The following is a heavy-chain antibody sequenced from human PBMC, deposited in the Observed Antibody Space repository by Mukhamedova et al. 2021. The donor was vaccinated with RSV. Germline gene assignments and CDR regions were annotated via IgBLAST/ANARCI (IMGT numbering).Heavy chain of an antibody. J-gene: IGHJ4*02. CDR3: ARSDYYGSGSHRY. CDR2: NGGST. Sequence: NGGSTYYANSVKGRFTISRDNSKNTLYLQMGSLRAEDMAVYYCARSDYYGSGSHRYWGQGTLVTVSS. V-gene: IGHV3-64*01. D-gene: IGHD3-10*01.